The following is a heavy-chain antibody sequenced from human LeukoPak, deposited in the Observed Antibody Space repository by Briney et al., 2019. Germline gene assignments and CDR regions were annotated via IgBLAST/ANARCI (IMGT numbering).Heavy chain of an antibody. D-gene: IGHD6-19*01. CDR3: ARVLRSSGWYY. J-gene: IGHJ4*02. CDR2: MNPNSGNT. Sequence: GASVKVSCKASGYTFTSYDINWVRQAAGQGLEWMGWMNPNSGNTGYAQKFQGRVTMTRDSSITTAYMELSSLRSEDMAVYYCARVLRSSGWYYWGQGTLVTVSS. V-gene: IGHV1-8*01. CDR1: GYTFTSYD.